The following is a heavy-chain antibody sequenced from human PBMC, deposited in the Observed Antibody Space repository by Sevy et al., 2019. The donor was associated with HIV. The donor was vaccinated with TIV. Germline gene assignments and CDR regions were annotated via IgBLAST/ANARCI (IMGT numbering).Heavy chain of an antibody. V-gene: IGHV3-33*01. CDR3: AGAGDTMVRGVRGIGYYYYYYGMDV. J-gene: IGHJ6*02. CDR1: GFTFSSYG. D-gene: IGHD3-10*01. Sequence: GGSLRLSCAASGFTFSSYGMHWVRQAPGKGLEWVAVIWYDGSNKYYADSVKGRFTISRDNSKNTLYLQMNSLGAEDTAVYYCAGAGDTMVRGVRGIGYYYYYYGMDVWGQGTTVTVSS. CDR2: IWYDGSNK.